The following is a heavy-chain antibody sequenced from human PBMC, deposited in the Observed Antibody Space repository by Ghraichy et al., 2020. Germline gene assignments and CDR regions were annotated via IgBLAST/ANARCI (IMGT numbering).Heavy chain of an antibody. CDR1: GGSIRDYY. V-gene: IGHV4-59*08. J-gene: IGHJ4*02. CDR3: ARHADGYGIHFDY. D-gene: IGHD5-24*01. Sequence: SQTLSLTCSVSGGSIRDYYWSWIRQSPRKGLEWIGYIYSSGTTDYNPSLRSRVTMSVDTSKDQFSLNLSFLTAADTAVYYCARHADGYGIHFDYWGQGTLVSVSS. CDR2: IYSSGTT.